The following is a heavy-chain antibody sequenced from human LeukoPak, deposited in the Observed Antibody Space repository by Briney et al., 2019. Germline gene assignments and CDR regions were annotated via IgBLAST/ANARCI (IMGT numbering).Heavy chain of an antibody. J-gene: IGHJ6*03. CDR1: GGTFSSYA. CDR2: IIPIFGTA. D-gene: IGHD1-26*01. CDR3: ARGPCIVGATRGHYYYYMDV. V-gene: IGHV1-69*05. Sequence: GASVKVSCKASGGTFSSYAISWVRQAPGQGLEWMGGIIPIFGTANYAQKFQGRVTITTDESTSTAYMELSSLRSEDTAVYYCARGPCIVGATRGHYYYYMDVWGKGTTVTVSS.